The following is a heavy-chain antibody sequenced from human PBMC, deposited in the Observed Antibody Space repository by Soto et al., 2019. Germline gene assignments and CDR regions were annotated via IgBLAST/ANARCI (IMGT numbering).Heavy chain of an antibody. CDR2: SNPTSGGT. CDR3: ARDPDYGDYWGYVFDS. D-gene: IGHD4-17*01. J-gene: IGHJ4*02. Sequence: QVQLVQSGAEVKKPGTSVKVSCKTSGYTFAAYYIHWIRQAPGQGLEWMGWSNPTSGGTVYAQNFQDRVTMTRDTSISTAYMELRRLNSDDTAVYYCARDPDYGDYWGYVFDSWGQGTPVTVYS. CDR1: GYTFAAYY. V-gene: IGHV1-2*02.